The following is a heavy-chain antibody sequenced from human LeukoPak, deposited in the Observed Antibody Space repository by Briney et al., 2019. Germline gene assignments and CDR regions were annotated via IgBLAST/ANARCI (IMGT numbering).Heavy chain of an antibody. J-gene: IGHJ3*02. V-gene: IGHV3-20*01. CDR1: GFTFDDYG. D-gene: IGHD2-2*01. Sequence: GGSLRLSCAASGFTFDDYGMSWVRQAPGKGLEWVSGINWNGGSTGYADSVKGRFTISRDNAKNSLYLQMNSLRAEDTALYHCAKSWGYCSSTSCPRSSAFDIWGQGTMVTVSS. CDR2: INWNGGST. CDR3: AKSWGYCSSTSCPRSSAFDI.